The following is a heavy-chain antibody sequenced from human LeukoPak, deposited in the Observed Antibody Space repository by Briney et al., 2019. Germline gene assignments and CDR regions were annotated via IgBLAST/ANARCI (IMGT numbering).Heavy chain of an antibody. CDR2: ISYDGSNK. J-gene: IGHJ6*02. V-gene: IGHV3-30-3*01. Sequence: GRSLRLSCAASGFTFSSYAMPWVRQAPGKGLEGEAAISYDGSNKYYADSVKGRFTISRDNSKNALYLQMNSLRAEDTAVYYCARDQSSSWSLDYYGMDVWGQGTTVTVSS. D-gene: IGHD6-13*01. CDR1: GFTFSSYA. CDR3: ARDQSSSWSLDYYGMDV.